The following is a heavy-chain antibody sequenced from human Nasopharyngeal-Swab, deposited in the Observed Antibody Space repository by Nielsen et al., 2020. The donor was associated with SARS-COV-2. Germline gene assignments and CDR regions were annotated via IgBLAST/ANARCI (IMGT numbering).Heavy chain of an antibody. D-gene: IGHD1-1*01. J-gene: IGHJ6*02. CDR2: ISYDGIYK. V-gene: IGHV3-30*18. CDR1: AFTFSSYG. Sequence: GESLKISCAASAFTFSSYGMHWVRQAPGKGLEWVALISYDGIYKYYADSVKGRFTISRDNSKNTLYLQMNSLRAEDTAVYYCAKSTQLGVIYYYYNGVDVWGQGTTVTVSS. CDR3: AKSTQLGVIYYYYNGVDV.